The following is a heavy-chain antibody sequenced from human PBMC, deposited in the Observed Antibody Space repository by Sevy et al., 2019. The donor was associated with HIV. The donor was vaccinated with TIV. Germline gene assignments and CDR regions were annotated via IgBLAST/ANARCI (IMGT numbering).Heavy chain of an antibody. CDR1: GFTFSSYS. D-gene: IGHD3-16*01. CDR2: ISSSSSYI. CDR3: ARDGIMGLDY. Sequence: GGSLRLSCAASGFTFSSYSMNWVRQAPGKGLEWVSSISSSSSYIYYADSVKGRFTISGDNAKNSLYLQMNSLRAEDTAVYYCARDGIMGLDYWGQGTLVTVSS. V-gene: IGHV3-21*01. J-gene: IGHJ4*02.